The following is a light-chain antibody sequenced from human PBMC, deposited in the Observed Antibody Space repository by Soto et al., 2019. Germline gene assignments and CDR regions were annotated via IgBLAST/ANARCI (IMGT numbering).Light chain of an antibody. Sequence: PGDRATLSCRASQRVSSYLAWYQQKPGQAPRLLIYDASNRATGIPARFSGSGSGTDFTLTISSLEPEDFAVYYCQQRRTFGQGTKVEIK. CDR3: QQRRT. V-gene: IGKV3-11*01. J-gene: IGKJ1*01. CDR1: QRVSSY. CDR2: DAS.